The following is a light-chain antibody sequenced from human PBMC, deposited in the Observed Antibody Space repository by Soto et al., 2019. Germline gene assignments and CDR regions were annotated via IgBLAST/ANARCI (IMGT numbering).Light chain of an antibody. CDR2: DAS. Sequence: EIVLTQSPATLSLSPGERATLSCRASQSVSSYLAWYQQKPGQAPRLLIYDASNRATRIPARFSGSGSGTDFPLAISGLEPEDFAVYYCQQRSNWPPVYTFGQGTKLEIK. V-gene: IGKV3-11*01. CDR3: QQRSNWPPVYT. J-gene: IGKJ2*01. CDR1: QSVSSY.